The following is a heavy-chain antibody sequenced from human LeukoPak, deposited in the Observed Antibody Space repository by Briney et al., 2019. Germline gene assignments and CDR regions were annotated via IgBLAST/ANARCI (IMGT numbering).Heavy chain of an antibody. CDR2: INHSGST. J-gene: IGHJ4*02. V-gene: IGHV4-34*01. CDR1: GGSFSGYY. CDR3: ARGSIRWLLDY. D-gene: IGHD4-23*01. Sequence: PSETLSLTRAVYGGSFSGYYWSWIRQPPGKGLEWIGEINHSGSTNYNPSLKSRVTISVDTSKNQFSLKLSSVTAADTAVYYCARGSIRWLLDYWGQGTLVTVSS.